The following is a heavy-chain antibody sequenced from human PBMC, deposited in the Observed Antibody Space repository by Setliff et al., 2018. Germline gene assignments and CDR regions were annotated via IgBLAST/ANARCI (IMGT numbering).Heavy chain of an antibody. CDR1: GCTLTELS. CDR3: AIGEGIVGASLDY. CDR2: FDPEDGET. Sequence: ASVKVSCKVSGCTLTELSRHWVRQAPGKGLEWMGGFDPEDGETIYAQKFQGRVTMTEDTSTDTAYMELSSLRSEDTAVYYCAIGEGIVGASLDYWGQGTLVTVSS. V-gene: IGHV1-24*01. D-gene: IGHD1-26*01. J-gene: IGHJ4*02.